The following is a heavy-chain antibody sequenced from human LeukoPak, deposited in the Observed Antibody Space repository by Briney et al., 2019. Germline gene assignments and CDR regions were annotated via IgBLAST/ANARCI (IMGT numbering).Heavy chain of an antibody. CDR3: ARGARYYDSRGRRAYYFDY. CDR1: EFTFSSYS. D-gene: IGHD3-22*01. CDR2: IDSRSKNT. J-gene: IGHJ4*02. Sequence: KTGGSLRLSCVGSEFTFSSYSMNWVRQAPGKGLEWVSSIDSRSKNTYYADSVKGRFTISRHNSKNTLYLQMNSLRAEDTAVYYCARGARYYDSRGRRAYYFDYWGQGTLVTVSS. V-gene: IGHV3-21*04.